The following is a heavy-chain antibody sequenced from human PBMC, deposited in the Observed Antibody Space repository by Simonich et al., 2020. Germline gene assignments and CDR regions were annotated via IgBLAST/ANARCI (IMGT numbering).Heavy chain of an antibody. J-gene: IGHJ4*02. CDR2: ISIRSSYI. CDR3: ARANERDY. CDR1: GFTFSSYS. D-gene: IGHD1-1*01. Sequence: EVQLVESGGGLVKPGGSLRLSCAASGFTFSSYSMNWFRQAPGKGVEWVSSISIRSSYIYYADSVKGRFTLTRDNAKNSLYLQMNSLRAEDTAVYYCARANERDYWGQGTLVTVSS. V-gene: IGHV3-21*01.